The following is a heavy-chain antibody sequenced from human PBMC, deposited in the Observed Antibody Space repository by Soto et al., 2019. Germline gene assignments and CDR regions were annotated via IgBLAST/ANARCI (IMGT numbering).Heavy chain of an antibody. CDR1: GYTFTSYD. V-gene: IGHV1-8*01. D-gene: IGHD3-10*01. CDR3: ARGDTMVRDYYYYYYMDV. CDR2: MNPNSGNT. J-gene: IGHJ6*03. Sequence: GASVKVSCKASGYTFTSYDINWVRQATGQGLERMGWMNPNSGNTGYAQKFQGRVTMTRNTSISTAYMELSSLRSEDTALYYFARGDTMVRDYYYYYYMDVWGKGTTVTVSS.